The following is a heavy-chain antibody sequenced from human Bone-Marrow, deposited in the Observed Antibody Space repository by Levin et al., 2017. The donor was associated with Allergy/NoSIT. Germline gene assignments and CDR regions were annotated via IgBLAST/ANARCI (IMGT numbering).Heavy chain of an antibody. Sequence: GGSLRLSCTVSGFTFSSQNMHWVRQAPGKGLEWVSSIIATSGSMYFADSVRGRFSISRDTAKNSLHLQMNNLRAEDTAVYYCAASNLDVWGQGTTVTVSS. CDR3: AASNLDV. J-gene: IGHJ6*02. V-gene: IGHV3-21*06. CDR2: IIATSGSM. CDR1: GFTFSSQN.